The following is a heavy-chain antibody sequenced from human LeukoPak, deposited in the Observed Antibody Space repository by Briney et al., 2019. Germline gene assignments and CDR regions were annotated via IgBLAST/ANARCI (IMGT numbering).Heavy chain of an antibody. CDR1: GYTFTGYY. V-gene: IGHV1-18*04. J-gene: IGHJ4*02. Sequence: ASVKVSCKASGYTFTGYYMHWVRQAPGQGLEWMGWISAYNGNTNYAQKLQGRVTMTTDTSTSTAYMELRSLRSDDTAVYYCARNKAAAGTTGTDYWGQGTLVTVSS. CDR2: ISAYNGNT. D-gene: IGHD6-13*01. CDR3: ARNKAAAGTTGTDY.